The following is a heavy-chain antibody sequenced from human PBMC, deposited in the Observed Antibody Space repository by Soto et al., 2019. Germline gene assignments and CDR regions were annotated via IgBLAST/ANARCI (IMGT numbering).Heavy chain of an antibody. J-gene: IGHJ4*02. CDR1: GGSINNGDYY. Sequence: SETLSLTCTVSGGSINNGDYYWNWIRQHPEKGLEWMGYINYRGTTFYSPSLKSRIIISVDTSKNQFSLKLSSVTAADTAVYYCARDAPGAAPYWGQGTLVTVS. D-gene: IGHD6-13*01. CDR3: ARDAPGAAPY. CDR2: INYRGTT. V-gene: IGHV4-31*03.